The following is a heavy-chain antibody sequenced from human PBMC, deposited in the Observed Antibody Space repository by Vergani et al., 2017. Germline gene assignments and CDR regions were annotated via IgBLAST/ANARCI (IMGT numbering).Heavy chain of an antibody. Sequence: QVQLVESGGGLVKPGGSLRLSCAASGFTFSDYYMSWIRQAPGKGLEWVSYISSSSSYTNYADSVKGRFTISRDNAKNSLYLQMNSLRAEDTAVYYCASDVVVAATGDDYWGQGTLVTVSS. CDR1: GFTFSDYY. D-gene: IGHD2-15*01. J-gene: IGHJ4*02. CDR2: ISSSSSYT. CDR3: ASDVVVAATGDDY. V-gene: IGHV3-11*06.